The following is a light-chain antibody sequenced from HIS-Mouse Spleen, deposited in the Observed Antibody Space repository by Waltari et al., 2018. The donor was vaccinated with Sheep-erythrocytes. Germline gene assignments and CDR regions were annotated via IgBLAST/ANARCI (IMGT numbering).Light chain of an antibody. CDR1: SRDVGGYNS. Sequence: QSALTQPPSASGSPGQSVTISCTATSRDVGGYNSVSWYQQHPGKAPKLMIYEVSKRPSGVPDRFSGSKSGNTASLTVSGLQAEDEADYYCSSYAGSNNWVFGGGTKLTVL. CDR2: EVS. CDR3: SSYAGSNNWV. V-gene: IGLV2-8*01. J-gene: IGLJ3*02.